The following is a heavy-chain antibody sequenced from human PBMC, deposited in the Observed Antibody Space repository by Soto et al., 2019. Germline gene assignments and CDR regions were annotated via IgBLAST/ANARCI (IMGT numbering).Heavy chain of an antibody. CDR3: AKDLGYYDSSGYQSY. Sequence: PGGSLRLSCAASGFTFSSYAMSWVRQAPGKGLEWVSAISGSGGSTYYADSVKGRFTISRDNSKNTLYLQMNSLRAEDTAVYYCAKDLGYYDSSGYQSYWGQGTLVTVSS. CDR1: GFTFSSYA. D-gene: IGHD3-22*01. J-gene: IGHJ4*02. CDR2: ISGSGGST. V-gene: IGHV3-23*01.